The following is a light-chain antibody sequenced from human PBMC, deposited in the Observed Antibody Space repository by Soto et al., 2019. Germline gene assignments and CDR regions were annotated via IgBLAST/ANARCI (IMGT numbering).Light chain of an antibody. CDR3: QQYTTSSWT. J-gene: IGKJ1*01. CDR2: GAS. CDR1: QSVSSSY. Sequence: EIVLTQSPGTLSLSPGGRATLSCRASQSVSSSYLAWYQQKPGQAPRLLIYGASSRATGIPDRFSGSGSGTDFTLTISRLEPEDFAVYYCQQYTTSSWTFGQGTKVDIK. V-gene: IGKV3-20*01.